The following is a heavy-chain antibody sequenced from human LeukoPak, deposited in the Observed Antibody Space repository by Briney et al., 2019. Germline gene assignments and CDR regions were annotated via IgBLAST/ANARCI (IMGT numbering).Heavy chain of an antibody. Sequence: HSGGSLRLCCAASGFTFSSYEMNWVRQAAGKGLEWVSYISSSGSTIYYADSVKGRFTISRDNAKNSLYLQMNSLRAEDTAVYYCARVWFGELYFDYWGQGTLVTVSS. D-gene: IGHD3-10*01. J-gene: IGHJ4*02. CDR1: GFTFSSYE. CDR2: ISSSGSTI. CDR3: ARVWFGELYFDY. V-gene: IGHV3-48*03.